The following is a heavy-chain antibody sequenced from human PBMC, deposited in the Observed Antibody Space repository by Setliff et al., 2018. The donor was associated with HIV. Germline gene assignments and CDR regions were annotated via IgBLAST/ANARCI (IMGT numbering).Heavy chain of an antibody. CDR3: ARDGSRSLGVSYPYFMDV. Sequence: SQTLSLTCAISGDSVSSNSAAWNWIRQSPARGLEWLGRTHFRSKWYNEYAASVKSRITISADTSKNQFSLQVNSVTPEDTAVYYCARDGSRSLGVSYPYFMDVWGKGTTVTVSS. CDR2: THFRSKWYN. CDR1: GDSVSSNSAA. V-gene: IGHV6-1*01. D-gene: IGHD6-13*01. J-gene: IGHJ6*03.